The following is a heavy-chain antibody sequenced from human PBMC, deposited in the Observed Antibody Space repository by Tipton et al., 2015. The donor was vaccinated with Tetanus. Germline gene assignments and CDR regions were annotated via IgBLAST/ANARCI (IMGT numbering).Heavy chain of an antibody. J-gene: IGHJ4*02. D-gene: IGHD3-10*01. CDR3: VAGGAFDY. CDR2: IKQDGSEK. CDR1: GFTFSSYW. V-gene: IGHV3-7*01. Sequence: QLVQSGGGLVQPGGSLRLSCAASGFTFSSYWMSWVRQAPGKGLEWVASIKQDGSEKYYVDFVKGRFTISRDNAKNSLYLQMRSLRAEDTAVYYCVAGGAFDYWGQGTLVAVSS.